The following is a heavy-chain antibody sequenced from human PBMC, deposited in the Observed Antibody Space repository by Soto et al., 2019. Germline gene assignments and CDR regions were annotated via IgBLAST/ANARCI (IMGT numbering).Heavy chain of an antibody. CDR3: VREDGKVGTNSAFDY. Sequence: EVQVVESGGDLVKPGGSLRLSCASSGFTFSTYTMNWVRQAPGKGLEWVSSINGRGNYIYYAESVKGRFTISRDNAKNSLYLQMDWLRAEDTALYYCVREDGKVGTNSAFDYWGLGALVTVSS. V-gene: IGHV3-21*01. CDR2: INGRGNYI. J-gene: IGHJ4*02. CDR1: GFTFSTYT. D-gene: IGHD1-26*01.